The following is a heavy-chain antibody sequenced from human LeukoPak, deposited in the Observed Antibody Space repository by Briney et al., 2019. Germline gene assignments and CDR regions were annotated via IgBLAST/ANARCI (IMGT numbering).Heavy chain of an antibody. D-gene: IGHD3-10*01. J-gene: IGHJ4*02. CDR1: GFTFSSYA. V-gene: IGHV3-23*01. CDR3: AKLNTLYYYGSGSPFDY. CDR2: ISGSGGST. Sequence: PGGSLRLSCAASGFTFSSYAMSWVRQAPGKGLEWVSGISGSGGSTYYADSVKGRFTISRDNSKNTLYLQMNSLRAEDTAVYYCAKLNTLYYYGSGSPFDYWGQGTLITVSS.